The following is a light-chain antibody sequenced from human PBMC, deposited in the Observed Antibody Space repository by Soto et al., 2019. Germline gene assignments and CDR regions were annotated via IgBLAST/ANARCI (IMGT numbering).Light chain of an antibody. CDR2: EVS. CDR1: RSDFGSYNY. CDR3: SSYTNSSTYV. J-gene: IGLJ1*01. V-gene: IGLV2-14*01. Sequence: QSVLTQPASVSGSAGQSITISCTVARSDFGSYNYVSWYQQHPGKAPKVMIYEVSNRPSGVSNRFSGSKSGSTASLTISGLQAEDEADYYCSSYTNSSTYVFGTGTKVTVL.